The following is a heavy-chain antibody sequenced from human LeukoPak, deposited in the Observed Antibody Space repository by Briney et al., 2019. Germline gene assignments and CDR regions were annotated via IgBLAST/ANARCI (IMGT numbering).Heavy chain of an antibody. D-gene: IGHD6-6*01. J-gene: IGHJ6*03. Sequence: PSETLSLTCTVSGGSISSYYWSWIRQPPGKGLEWIGYIYYSGSTNYNPSLKSRVTISVDTSKNQFSLKLSSVTAADTAVYYCARAAALNYYYYYYMDVWGKGTTVTVSS. V-gene: IGHV4-59*01. CDR2: IYYSGST. CDR3: ARAAALNYYYYYYMDV. CDR1: GGSISSYY.